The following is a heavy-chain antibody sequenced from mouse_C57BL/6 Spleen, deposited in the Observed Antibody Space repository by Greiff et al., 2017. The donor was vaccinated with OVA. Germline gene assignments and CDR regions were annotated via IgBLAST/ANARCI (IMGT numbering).Heavy chain of an antibody. V-gene: IGHV5-6*01. CDR1: GFTFSSYG. CDR3: ARPRDSSGYFDY. Sequence: EVQGVESGGDLVKPGGSLKLSCAASGFTFSSYGMSWVRQTPDKRLEWVATISSGGSYTYYPDSVKGRFTISRDNAKNTLYLQMSSLKSEDTAMYYCARPRDSSGYFDYWGQGTTLTVSS. D-gene: IGHD3-2*02. CDR2: ISSGGSYT. J-gene: IGHJ2*01.